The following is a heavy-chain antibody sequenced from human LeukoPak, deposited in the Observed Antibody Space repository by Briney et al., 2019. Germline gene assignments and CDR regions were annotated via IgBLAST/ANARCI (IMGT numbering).Heavy chain of an antibody. CDR3: ARHYDSSGSDY. CDR1: GYSFTTYW. CDR2: IYPGDSDT. Sequence: GGSLKISCKGAGYSFTTYWIGWVRQMPGKGLEWMGIIYPGDSDTRYSPSFQGQVTISADKSISTAYLQWSSLKASDTAMYYCARHYDSSGSDYWGQGTLVTVSS. V-gene: IGHV5-51*01. J-gene: IGHJ4*02. D-gene: IGHD3-22*01.